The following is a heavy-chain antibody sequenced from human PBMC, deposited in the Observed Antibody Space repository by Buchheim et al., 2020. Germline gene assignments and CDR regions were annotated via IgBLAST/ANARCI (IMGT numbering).Heavy chain of an antibody. CDR2: IYSGGST. Sequence: EVQLVESGGGLVQPGGSLRLSCAASGFTVSSNYMSWVRQAPGKGLEWVSVIYSGGSTYYADSVKGRFTISRDNSKNTLYLQMNSLRAEDTAVYYCARDSRPYDFWSGYYSVLWEDAFDIWGQGT. D-gene: IGHD3-3*01. J-gene: IGHJ3*02. V-gene: IGHV3-66*01. CDR3: ARDSRPYDFWSGYYSVLWEDAFDI. CDR1: GFTVSSNY.